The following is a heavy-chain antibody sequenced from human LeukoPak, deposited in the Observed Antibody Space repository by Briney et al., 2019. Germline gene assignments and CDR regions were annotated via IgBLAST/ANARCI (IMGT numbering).Heavy chain of an antibody. CDR1: GDSVSSNSAA. D-gene: IGHD2-15*01. V-gene: IGHV6-1*01. J-gene: IGHJ4*02. Sequence: SQTLSLTCAISGDSVSSNSAAWNWIRQSPSRGLEWLGRTYYRSKWYNDYAVSVKSRITINPDTSKNQFSLQLNSVTPEDTAVYYCARETLGYCSGGSRYSIDYWGQGTLVTVSS. CDR3: ARETLGYCSGGSRYSIDY. CDR2: TYYRSKWYN.